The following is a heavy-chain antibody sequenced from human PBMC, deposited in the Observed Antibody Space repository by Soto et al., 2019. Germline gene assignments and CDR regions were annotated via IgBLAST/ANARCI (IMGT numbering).Heavy chain of an antibody. J-gene: IGHJ4*02. CDR2: ISSSGSTI. V-gene: IGHV3-48*04. D-gene: IGHD4-17*01. CDR3: ARDLRDDYGDYFDY. Sequence: GGSLRLSCAASGFTFSSYAMTWVRQAPGKGLEWVSYISSSGSTIYYADSVKGRFTISRDNAKNSLYLQMNSLRAEDTAVYYCARDLRDDYGDYFDYWGQGTLVTVSS. CDR1: GFTFSSYA.